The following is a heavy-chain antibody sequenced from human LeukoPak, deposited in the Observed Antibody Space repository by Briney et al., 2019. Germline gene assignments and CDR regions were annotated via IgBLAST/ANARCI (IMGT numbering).Heavy chain of an antibody. D-gene: IGHD2-15*01. CDR3: ARTLRRHCSGGSCYSPHLDY. J-gene: IGHJ4*02. Sequence: GASVKDSCKASGYTFGSYDINWVRQATGQGLEWMGWMNPNSGNTGYTQKFQGRVTMTRDSSISTAYMELSLRSEDTAVYYCARTLRRHCSGGSCYSPHLDYWGQGTLVTVSS. CDR2: MNPNSGNT. V-gene: IGHV1-8*01. CDR1: GYTFGSYD.